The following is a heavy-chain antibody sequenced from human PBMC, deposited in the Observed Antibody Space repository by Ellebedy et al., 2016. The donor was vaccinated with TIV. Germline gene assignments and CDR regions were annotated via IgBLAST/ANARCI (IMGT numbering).Heavy chain of an antibody. J-gene: IGHJ4*02. CDR1: GASISVSGASISSYY. CDR2: IFHTGDT. V-gene: IGHV4-61*01. Sequence: MPSETLSLTCTVSGASISVSGASISSYYWSWIRQPPGKGLEWIGFIFHTGDTNYSPSLKSRVAISLDTSKNQFSLKLRSVTAADTAVYYCARNDDSWSGYFDYWGQGNLVTVSS. CDR3: ARNDDSWSGYFDY. D-gene: IGHD3-3*01.